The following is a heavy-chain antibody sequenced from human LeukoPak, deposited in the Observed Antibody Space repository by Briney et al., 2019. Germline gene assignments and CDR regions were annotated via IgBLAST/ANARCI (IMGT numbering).Heavy chain of an antibody. J-gene: IGHJ4*02. V-gene: IGHV4-59*01. CDR2: IYYSGST. Sequence: SETLSLTCTVSGGSISSYFWIWIRQPPGKGLEWIGYIYYSGSTNYNPSLKSRVTISVDTSKNQFSLKLSSVTAADTAVYYCARGLNRNDYGDYGYWGQGTLVTVSS. D-gene: IGHD4-17*01. CDR3: ARGLNRNDYGDYGY. CDR1: GGSISSYF.